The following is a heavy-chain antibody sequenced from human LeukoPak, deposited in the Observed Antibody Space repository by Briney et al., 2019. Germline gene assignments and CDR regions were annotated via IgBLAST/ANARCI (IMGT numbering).Heavy chain of an antibody. Sequence: SETLSLTCAIYGGSFSGYYWNWIRQPPGKGLEWIGEINHSGSTNYNPSLKSRVTISVDTSKNQFSLKLSSVTAADTAVYYCARHGYYYDSSPLFDPWGQGTLVTVSS. D-gene: IGHD3-22*01. CDR2: INHSGST. CDR3: ARHGYYYDSSPLFDP. J-gene: IGHJ5*02. V-gene: IGHV4-34*01. CDR1: GGSFSGYY.